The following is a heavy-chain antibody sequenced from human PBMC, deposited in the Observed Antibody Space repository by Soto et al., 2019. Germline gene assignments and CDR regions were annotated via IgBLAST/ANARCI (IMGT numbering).Heavy chain of an antibody. CDR3: AREAVAGPTYYFDY. CDR2: IYYSGST. D-gene: IGHD6-19*01. CDR1: GGSISSYY. J-gene: IGHJ4*02. Sequence: PSETLSLTWTVSGGSISSYYWSWIRQPPGKGLEWIGYIYYSGSTNYNPSLKSRVTISVDTSKNQFSLKLSSVTAADTAVYYCAREAVAGPTYYFDYWGQGTLVTVSS. V-gene: IGHV4-59*01.